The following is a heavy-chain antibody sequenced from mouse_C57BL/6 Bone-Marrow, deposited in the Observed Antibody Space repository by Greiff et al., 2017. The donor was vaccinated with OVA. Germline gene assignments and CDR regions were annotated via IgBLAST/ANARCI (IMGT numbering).Heavy chain of an antibody. Sequence: QVQLQQSGPELVKPGASVKISCKASGYTFTDYYINWVKQRPGQGLEWIGWIFPGSGSTYYNEKFKGKATLTVDKSSSTAYMLLSSLTSEDSAVYFCARDYYGSRRGYWYFDVWGTGTTVTVSS. CDR1: GYTFTDYY. CDR2: IFPGSGST. J-gene: IGHJ1*03. V-gene: IGHV1-75*01. CDR3: ARDYYGSRRGYWYFDV. D-gene: IGHD1-1*01.